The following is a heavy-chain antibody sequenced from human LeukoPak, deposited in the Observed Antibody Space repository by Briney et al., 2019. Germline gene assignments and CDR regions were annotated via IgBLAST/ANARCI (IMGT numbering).Heavy chain of an antibody. V-gene: IGHV5-51*01. D-gene: IGHD1-7*01. Sequence: GASLKISCKGSGYSFTSYWIGWVRRIPGKGLEWMGIIYPGDSDTRYSPSFQGQVTISADKSISTAYLQWSSLKASDTAMYYCARHVGRYNWNYGYYYYYMDVWGKGTTVTVSS. J-gene: IGHJ6*03. CDR3: ARHVGRYNWNYGYYYYYMDV. CDR2: IYPGDSDT. CDR1: GYSFTSYW.